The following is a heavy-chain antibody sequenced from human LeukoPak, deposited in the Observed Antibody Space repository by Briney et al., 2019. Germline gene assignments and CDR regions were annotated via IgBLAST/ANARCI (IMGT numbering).Heavy chain of an antibody. V-gene: IGHV3-7*01. D-gene: IGHD2-2*01. CDR3: ARVRCSSNSCFPDY. Sequence: GGSLKLSCPASGFTFSTYWRSWVRQAPGKGLEWVATIKQDGSEKYYVDSVKGRFTISRDNAKNSLFLQMNSLRAEDTAVYDCARVRCSSNSCFPDYWGQGTLVTVSS. CDR1: GFTFSTYW. J-gene: IGHJ4*02. CDR2: IKQDGSEK.